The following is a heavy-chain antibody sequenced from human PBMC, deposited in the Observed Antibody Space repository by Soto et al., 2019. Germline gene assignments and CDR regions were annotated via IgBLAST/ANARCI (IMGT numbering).Heavy chain of an antibody. V-gene: IGHV4-39*01. Sequence: SETLSLTCTVFCGSITSSSYYWGWIRQPPGKGLEWIGSIYYSGSTYYNPSLKSRATISVDTSKNQFSLKLSSATAADTAVYYCARNYEFWSTYYTLFDYWGQGTLVTVSS. CDR3: ARNYEFWSTYYTLFDY. J-gene: IGHJ4*02. CDR1: CGSITSSSYY. CDR2: IYYSGST. D-gene: IGHD3-3*01.